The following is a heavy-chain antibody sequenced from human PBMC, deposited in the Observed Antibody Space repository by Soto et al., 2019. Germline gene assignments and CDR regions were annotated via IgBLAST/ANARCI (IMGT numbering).Heavy chain of an antibody. D-gene: IGHD6-19*01. J-gene: IGHJ5*02. Sequence: QVQLQESGPGLVKPSGTLSLTCAVSGGSISSSNWWSWVRQPPGKGLEWIGEIYHSGSTNYNPSLTSRVTISVDKSKNQCSLKLSSVTAADTAVYYCARGDRSLGIAVAGRRISWFDPWGQGTLVTVSS. CDR2: IYHSGST. CDR3: ARGDRSLGIAVAGRRISWFDP. CDR1: GGSISSSNW. V-gene: IGHV4-4*02.